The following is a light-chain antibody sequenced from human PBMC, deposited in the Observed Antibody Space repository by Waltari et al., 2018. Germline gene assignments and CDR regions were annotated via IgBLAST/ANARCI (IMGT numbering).Light chain of an antibody. J-gene: IGKJ1*01. CDR2: HTS. CDR1: QSVSIY. Sequence: IVLTQSPGTLSLSPGERATLSCRASQSVSIYLAWYQQKPGQAPRLLIYHTSTRATGIPDRFSGSGSGTDFSLTISGLEPEDFAVYDCQHYKSLPVSFGQGTRVEIK. V-gene: IGKV3-20*01. CDR3: QHYKSLPVS.